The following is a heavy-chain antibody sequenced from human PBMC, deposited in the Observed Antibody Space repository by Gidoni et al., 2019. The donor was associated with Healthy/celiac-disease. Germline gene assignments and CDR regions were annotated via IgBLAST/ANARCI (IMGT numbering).Heavy chain of an antibody. V-gene: IGHV3-21*01. D-gene: IGHD3-9*01. CDR2: ISSSSSYI. CDR1: GLTFNSYS. CDR3: ARETPNYYILTGYLIWFDP. Sequence: EVQLEVSGGGLVKPGGSMELSCAASGLTFNSYSKNWVRQAQGKGLEWVSSISSSSSYIYYADSVKGRFTISRDNAKISLYLQMSSLRAEDTAVYYCARETPNYYILTGYLIWFDPLDQGTLVTVSS. J-gene: IGHJ5*02.